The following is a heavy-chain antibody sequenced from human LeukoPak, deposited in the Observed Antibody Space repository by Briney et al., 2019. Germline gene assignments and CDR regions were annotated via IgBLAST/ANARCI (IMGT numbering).Heavy chain of an antibody. Sequence: ASVKVSCKASGYTFTGYYMHWVRQAPGQGLEWMGRINPNSGGTNYAQKFQGRVTMTRDTSISTAYMELSRLRSDDTAVYYCASRRKYCSSTSCYSADGFDYWGQGTLVTVSS. J-gene: IGHJ4*02. CDR3: ASRRKYCSSTSCYSADGFDY. D-gene: IGHD2-2*01. V-gene: IGHV1-2*06. CDR2: INPNSGGT. CDR1: GYTFTGYY.